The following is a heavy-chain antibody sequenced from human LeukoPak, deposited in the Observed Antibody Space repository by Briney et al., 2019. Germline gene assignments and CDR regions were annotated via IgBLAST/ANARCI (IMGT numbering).Heavy chain of an antibody. J-gene: IGHJ4*02. CDR1: GYTFSGYA. Sequence: ASVKVSCKASGYTFSGYAIHWVRQAPGQRLEWMGWINAGNGNTKYSQKFQGRVIITRDTSASTAYMELSSLRSEDTAVYYCARPRSLLYLFDYWGQGTLVTVSS. CDR3: ARPRSLLYLFDY. CDR2: INAGNGNT. D-gene: IGHD2-8*01. V-gene: IGHV1-3*01.